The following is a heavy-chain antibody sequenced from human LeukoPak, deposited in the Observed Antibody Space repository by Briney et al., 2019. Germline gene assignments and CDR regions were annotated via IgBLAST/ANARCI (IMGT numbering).Heavy chain of an antibody. Sequence: KPGGSLRLSCAASGFTFSSNTMNWVRQAPGKGLEWVSSISSSSSYIYHADSVKGRFTISRDNAKKSLYLQMNSLRAEDMAVYYCARGSRDCANGVCYAFDIWGQGTVVTVSS. V-gene: IGHV3-21*01. J-gene: IGHJ3*02. CDR3: ARGSRDCANGVCYAFDI. CDR2: ISSSSSYI. D-gene: IGHD2-8*01. CDR1: GFTFSSNT.